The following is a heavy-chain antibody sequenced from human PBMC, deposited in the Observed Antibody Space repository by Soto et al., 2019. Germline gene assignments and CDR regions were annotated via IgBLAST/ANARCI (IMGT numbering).Heavy chain of an antibody. J-gene: IGHJ6*02. CDR3: ATKEELNYDILTGYYSNYYYYGMDV. CDR2: ISGSGGST. CDR1: GFTFSSYA. Sequence: GGSLRLSCGASGFTFSSYAMSWVHQAPGEGLEWVSAISGSGGSTYYADSVKGRFTTSRDNSKNTLYLQMNSLRAEDTAVYYCATKEELNYDILTGYYSNYYYYGMDVWGQGTTVTVSS. D-gene: IGHD3-9*01. V-gene: IGHV3-23*01.